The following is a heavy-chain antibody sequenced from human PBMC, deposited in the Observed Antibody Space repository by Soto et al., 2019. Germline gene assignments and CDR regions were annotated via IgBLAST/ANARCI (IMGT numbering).Heavy chain of an antibody. Sequence: QVQLVQSGAEVKKPGASVRVSCKASGYTVSRYGISWVRQAPGQGLEWMGWISGFNGNTKESEKLQGRVTLTTDTAANTAHMELRGLRSDDTAVYYCARASAYSTPWSFDNWGQGTLVTVSS. CDR1: GYTVSRYG. J-gene: IGHJ4*02. CDR3: ARASAYSTPWSFDN. D-gene: IGHD6-13*01. V-gene: IGHV1-18*01. CDR2: ISGFNGNT.